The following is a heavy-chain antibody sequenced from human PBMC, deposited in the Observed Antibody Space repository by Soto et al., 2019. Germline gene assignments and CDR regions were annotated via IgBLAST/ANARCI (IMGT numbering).Heavy chain of an antibody. J-gene: IGHJ6*02. Sequence: QVQLVESGGGVVQPGRSLRLSCAASGFTFSSYGMHWVRQAPGKGLEWVAVISYDGSNKYYADSVKGRFTISRDNSKNTLYLQMNSLRAEDTAVYYCAKDLSGIDPYSGYDRNYYYYYGMDVWGQGTTVTVSS. CDR3: AKDLSGIDPYSGYDRNYYYYYGMDV. V-gene: IGHV3-30*18. D-gene: IGHD5-12*01. CDR2: ISYDGSNK. CDR1: GFTFSSYG.